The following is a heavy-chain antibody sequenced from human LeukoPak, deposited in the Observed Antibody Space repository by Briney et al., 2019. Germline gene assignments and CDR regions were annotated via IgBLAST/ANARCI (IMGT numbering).Heavy chain of an antibody. CDR1: GFTFNYYG. CDR2: IRYDGSNK. J-gene: IGHJ4*02. V-gene: IGHV3-30*02. D-gene: IGHD2-2*01. Sequence: QPGGSLRLSCAASGFTFNYYGMHWVRQAPGKGLEWVAFIRYDGSNKYYADPVKGRFTISRDNSKNTLYLQMNSLKPEDTAVYYCAKARGYCSSTSCFRPFDYWGQGTLDTVSS. CDR3: AKARGYCSSTSCFRPFDY.